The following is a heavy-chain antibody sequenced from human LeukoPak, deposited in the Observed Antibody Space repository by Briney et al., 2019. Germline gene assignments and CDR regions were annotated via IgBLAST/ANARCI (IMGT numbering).Heavy chain of an antibody. V-gene: IGHV4-4*07. Sequence: SETLSLTCTVSGGSISSYYWSWIRQPAGKGLEWIGRIYTSGSTYYNPSLKSRVTISVDTSKNQFSLKLSSVTGADTAVYYCARDRGDGYNIDAFDIWGQGTMVTVSS. CDR1: GGSISSYY. CDR2: IYTSGST. J-gene: IGHJ3*02. D-gene: IGHD5-24*01. CDR3: ARDRGDGYNIDAFDI.